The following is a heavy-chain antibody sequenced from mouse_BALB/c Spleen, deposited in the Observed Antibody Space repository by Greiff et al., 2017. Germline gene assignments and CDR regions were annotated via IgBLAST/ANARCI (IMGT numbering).Heavy chain of an antibody. CDR2: IYPGNVNT. CDR3: TRNGKLHAMDY. D-gene: IGHD1-1*01. V-gene: IGHV1S56*01. Sequence: VQLQQSGPELVKPGASVRISCKASGYTFTSYYIHWVKQRPGQGLEWIGWIYPGNVNTKYNEKFKGKATLTADKSSSTAYMQLSSLTSEDSAVYFCTRNGKLHAMDYWGQGTSVTVSS. J-gene: IGHJ4*01. CDR1: GYTFTSYY.